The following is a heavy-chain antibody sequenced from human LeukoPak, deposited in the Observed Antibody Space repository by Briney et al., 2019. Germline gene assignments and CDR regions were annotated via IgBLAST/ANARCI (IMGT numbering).Heavy chain of an antibody. CDR3: VRVTAPDY. CDR1: GFTFSNYW. J-gene: IGHJ4*02. CDR2: INDDGSAT. V-gene: IGHV3-74*01. Sequence: PGGSLRLSCAASGFTFSNYWMHWVRHVPGKGLVWVSCINDDGSATFYADSVKGRFTISRDNAKNTLYLQMNSLRAEDTAVYYCVRVTAPDYWGQGTLVTVSS. D-gene: IGHD5-18*01.